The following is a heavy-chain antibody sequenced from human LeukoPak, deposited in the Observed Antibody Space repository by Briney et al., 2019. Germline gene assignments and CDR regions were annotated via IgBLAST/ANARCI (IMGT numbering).Heavy chain of an antibody. CDR2: INPNSGGT. CDR3: ARWELSGPYGMDV. D-gene: IGHD1-26*01. J-gene: IGHJ6*02. Sequence: ASVKVSCMASGYTFTGYYMHWVRQAPGQGLEWMGWINPNSGGTNYAQKFQGRVTMTRDTSISTAYMELSRLRSDDTAVSYCARWELSGPYGMDVWGQGTTVTVSS. V-gene: IGHV1-2*02. CDR1: GYTFTGYY.